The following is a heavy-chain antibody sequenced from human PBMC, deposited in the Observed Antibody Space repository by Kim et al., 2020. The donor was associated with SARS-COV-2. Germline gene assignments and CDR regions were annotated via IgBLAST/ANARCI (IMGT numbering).Heavy chain of an antibody. J-gene: IGHJ4*02. CDR1: GDSVSSNSAA. V-gene: IGHV6-1*01. Sequence: SQTLSLTCAISGDSVSSNSAAWNWIRQSPSRGLEWLGRTYYRSKWYNDYAVSVKSRITINPDTSKNQFSLQLNSVTPEDTAVYYCARAGSTYYDFWSGYYPYYFDYWGQGTLVTVSS. D-gene: IGHD3-3*01. CDR2: TYYRSKWYN. CDR3: ARAGSTYYDFWSGYYPYYFDY.